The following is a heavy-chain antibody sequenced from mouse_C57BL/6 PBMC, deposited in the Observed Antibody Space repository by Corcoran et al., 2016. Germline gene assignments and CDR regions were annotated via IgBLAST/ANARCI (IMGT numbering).Heavy chain of an antibody. CDR3: ARNDDGYYWYFEV. Sequence: QIQLVQSGPELKKPGETVKISCKASGYTFTTYGMSWVKQAPGKGLKWMGWINTYSGVPTYADDFKGRFAFSLETSASTAYLQINNLKNEDMATYFCARNDDGYYWYFEVWGTGTTVTVSS. CDR2: INTYSGVP. D-gene: IGHD2-3*01. V-gene: IGHV9-3*01. CDR1: GYTFTTYG. J-gene: IGHJ1*03.